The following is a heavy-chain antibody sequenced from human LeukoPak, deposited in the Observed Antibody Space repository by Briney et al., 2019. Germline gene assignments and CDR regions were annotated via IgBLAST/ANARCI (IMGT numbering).Heavy chain of an antibody. V-gene: IGHV1-18*01. CDR1: GYTFTSYG. CDR3: AREYYYDSSGYTVDY. Sequence: ASVKVSCKASGYTFTSYGISWVGQAPGQGLEWMGWISAYNGNTNYAQKLQGRVTMTTDTSTSTAYMELRSLRSDDTAVYYCAREYYYDSSGYTVDYWGQGTLVTVSS. D-gene: IGHD3-22*01. CDR2: ISAYNGNT. J-gene: IGHJ4*02.